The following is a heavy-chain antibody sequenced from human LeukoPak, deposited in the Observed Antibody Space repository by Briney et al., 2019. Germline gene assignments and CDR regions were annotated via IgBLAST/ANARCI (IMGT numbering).Heavy chain of an antibody. Sequence: GESLKISCRGSGYSFTNYWIGWVRQMPGKGLEWMGIIYPGDSDTRYSPSFQGQVTISADKSISTAYLQWSSLKASDTAVYYCARRARTGSQYYFDYWGQGTLVTVSS. CDR1: GYSFTNYW. CDR3: ARRARTGSQYYFDY. V-gene: IGHV5-51*01. D-gene: IGHD1-26*01. CDR2: IYPGDSDT. J-gene: IGHJ4*02.